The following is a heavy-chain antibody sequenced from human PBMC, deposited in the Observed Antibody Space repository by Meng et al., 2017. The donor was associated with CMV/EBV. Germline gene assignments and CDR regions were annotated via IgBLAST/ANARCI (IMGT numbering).Heavy chain of an antibody. CDR2: ISWDGGST. Sequence: GGSLRLSCAASGFTFDDYAMHWVRQAPGKGLEWVSLISWDGGSTYYADSVKGRFTISRDNSKNSLYLQMNSLRAEDTAVYYCARGYCTNGVCYREPYYGMDVWGQGTTVTVSS. CDR3: ARGYCTNGVCYREPYYGMDV. D-gene: IGHD2-8*01. CDR1: GFTFDDYA. V-gene: IGHV3-43D*03. J-gene: IGHJ6*02.